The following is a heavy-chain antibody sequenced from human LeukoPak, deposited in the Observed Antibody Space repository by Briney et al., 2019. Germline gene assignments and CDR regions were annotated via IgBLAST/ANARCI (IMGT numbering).Heavy chain of an antibody. J-gene: IGHJ6*03. V-gene: IGHV1-69*06. D-gene: IGHD2-21*02. CDR3: AGYCGGDCYLVGPGRTFPLNYYYYYMDV. CDR1: GGTFSSYA. Sequence: SVKVSCKASGGTFSSYAISWVRQAPGQGLEWMGGIIPIFGTANYAQKFQGRVTITADKSTSTAYMELSSLRAEDTAVYYCAGYCGGDCYLVGPGRTFPLNYYYYYMDVWGKGTTVTVSS. CDR2: IIPIFGTA.